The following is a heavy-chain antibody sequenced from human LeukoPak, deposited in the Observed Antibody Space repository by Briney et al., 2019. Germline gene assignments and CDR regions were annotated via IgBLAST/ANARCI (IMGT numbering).Heavy chain of an antibody. J-gene: IGHJ4*02. Sequence: GGSLRLSCAASGFTFSSYWMHWVRQAPGKGLVWVSRINSDGSSTSYADSVKGRFTISRDNAKNTLYLQMNSLRAEDTAVYYCARRSNFAGFDYWGQGTLATVSS. D-gene: IGHD1-14*01. V-gene: IGHV3-74*01. CDR3: ARRSNFAGFDY. CDR2: INSDGSST. CDR1: GFTFSSYW.